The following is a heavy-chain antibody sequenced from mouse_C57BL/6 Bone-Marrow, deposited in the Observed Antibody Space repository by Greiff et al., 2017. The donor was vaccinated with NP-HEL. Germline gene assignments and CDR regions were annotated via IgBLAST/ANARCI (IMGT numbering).Heavy chain of an antibody. CDR3: ARRLYYDYDESYAMDY. CDR2: ISNLAYSI. Sequence: VMLVESGGGLVQPGGSLKLSCAASGFTFSDYGMAWVRQAPRKGPEWVAFISNLAYSIYYADTVTGRFTISRENAKNTLYLEMSSLRSEDTAMYYCARRLYYDYDESYAMDYWGQGTSVTVSS. V-gene: IGHV5-15*01. J-gene: IGHJ4*01. CDR1: GFTFSDYG. D-gene: IGHD2-4*01.